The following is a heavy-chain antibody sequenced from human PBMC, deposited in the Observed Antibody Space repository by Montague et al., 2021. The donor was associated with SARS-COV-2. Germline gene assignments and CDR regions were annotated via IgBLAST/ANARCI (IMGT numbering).Heavy chain of an antibody. D-gene: IGHD3-3*01. J-gene: IGHJ4*02. CDR3: ARDRYYQYWSGYYPPDY. V-gene: IGHV3-7*03. CDR2: ITQDGSEK. Sequence: SLRLSCAASGFPFSTFWMTWVRRPPGKGLEWVATITQDGSEKYNVDSVKGRFTISRDNAKKSLSLQMNSLRAEDTAVYYCARDRYYQYWSGYYPPDYWGQGTLVTVSS. CDR1: GFPFSTFW.